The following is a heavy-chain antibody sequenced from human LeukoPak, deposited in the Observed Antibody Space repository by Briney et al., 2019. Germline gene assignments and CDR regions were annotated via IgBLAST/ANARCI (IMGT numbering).Heavy chain of an antibody. V-gene: IGHV1-8*01. CDR2: MNPNSGNT. CDR1: GYTFTSYD. J-gene: IGHJ4*02. Sequence: ASVKVSCKASGYTFTSYDINWVRQATGQGLEWMGWMNPNSGNTGYAQKFQGRVTMTRNTSISTAYMELSSVTAADTALYYCARLHTPGYFDYWGQGTLVTVSS. CDR3: ARLHTPGYFDY.